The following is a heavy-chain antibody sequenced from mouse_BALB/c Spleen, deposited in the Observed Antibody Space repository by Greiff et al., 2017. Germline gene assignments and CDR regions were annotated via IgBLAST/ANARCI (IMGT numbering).Heavy chain of an antibody. CDR2: INPSTGYT. V-gene: IGHV1-7*01. D-gene: IGHD4-1*01. Sequence: VQVVESGAELAKPGASVKMSCKASGYTFTSYWMHWVKQRPGQGLEWIGYINPSTGYTEYNQKFKDKATLTADKSSSTAYMQLSSLTSEDSAVYYCARSGNWGNYFDYWGQGTTLTVSS. CDR3: ARSGNWGNYFDY. J-gene: IGHJ2*01. CDR1: GYTFTSYW.